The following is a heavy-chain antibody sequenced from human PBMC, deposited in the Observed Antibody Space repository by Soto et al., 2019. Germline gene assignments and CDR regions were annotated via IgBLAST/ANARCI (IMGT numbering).Heavy chain of an antibody. V-gene: IGHV1-2*04. J-gene: IGHJ6*02. CDR1: GGTFSSYT. CDR2: INPNSGGT. CDR3: ARSPIAVAGKGNYYGMDV. Sequence: GASVKVSCKASGGTFSSYTISWVRQAPGQGLEWMGWINPNSGGTNYAQKFQGWVTMTRDTSISTAYMELSRLRSDDTAVYYCARSPIAVAGKGNYYGMDVWGQGTTVTVSS. D-gene: IGHD6-19*01.